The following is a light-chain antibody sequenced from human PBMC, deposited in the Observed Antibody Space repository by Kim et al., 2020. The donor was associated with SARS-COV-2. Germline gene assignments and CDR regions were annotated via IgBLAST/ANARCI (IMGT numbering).Light chain of an antibody. Sequence: SYELTQPPSVSVSSGQTASITCSGDKLGDKYACWYQQKPGQSPVLVIYQDSKRPSGIPERFSGSNSGNTATLTISGTQAMDEADYYCQAWDSSTAVVFGGGIQLTVL. V-gene: IGLV3-1*01. J-gene: IGLJ2*01. CDR2: QDS. CDR3: QAWDSSTAVV. CDR1: KLGDKY.